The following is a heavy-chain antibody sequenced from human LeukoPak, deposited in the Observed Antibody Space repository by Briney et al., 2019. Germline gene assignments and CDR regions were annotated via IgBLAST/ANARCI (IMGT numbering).Heavy chain of an antibody. Sequence: SGPTLVKPTQTLTLTCTFSGFSLSTSGVGVGWIRQPPGKPLEWLALIYWNDDRRHSPSLKSRLTITKDTSKNQVVLTMTNMDPVDTATYYCAHIRGYIRTNYFDYWGQGTLVTVSS. J-gene: IGHJ4*02. V-gene: IGHV2-5*01. CDR2: IYWNDDR. D-gene: IGHD5-18*01. CDR1: GFSLSTSGVG. CDR3: AHIRGYIRTNYFDY.